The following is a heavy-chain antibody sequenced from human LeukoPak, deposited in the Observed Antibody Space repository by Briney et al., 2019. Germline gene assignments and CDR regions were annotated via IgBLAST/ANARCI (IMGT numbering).Heavy chain of an antibody. CDR3: ASYDSSGYYSPY. CDR1: GGTFSSYA. Sequence: GSSVKVSCKASGGTFSSYAISWVRQAPGQGGEWMGRIIPILGIANYAQKFQGRVTITADKSTSTAYMELSSLRSEDTAVYYCASYDSSGYYSPYWGQGTLVTVSS. D-gene: IGHD3-22*01. CDR2: IIPILGIA. J-gene: IGHJ4*02. V-gene: IGHV1-69*04.